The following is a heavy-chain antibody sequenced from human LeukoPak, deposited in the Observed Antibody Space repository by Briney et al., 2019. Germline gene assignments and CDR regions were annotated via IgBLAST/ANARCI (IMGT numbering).Heavy chain of an antibody. CDR1: GYTFTSYG. Sequence: GASVKVSCKASGYTFTSYGISWVRQAPGQGLEWMGWISAYNGNTNYAQKLQGRVTMTTDTSTSTAYMELRSLRSDDTAVYYCARGSTIFGVVITLDYWGQGTLVTVSS. J-gene: IGHJ4*02. CDR3: ARGSTIFGVVITLDY. D-gene: IGHD3-3*01. CDR2: ISAYNGNT. V-gene: IGHV1-18*01.